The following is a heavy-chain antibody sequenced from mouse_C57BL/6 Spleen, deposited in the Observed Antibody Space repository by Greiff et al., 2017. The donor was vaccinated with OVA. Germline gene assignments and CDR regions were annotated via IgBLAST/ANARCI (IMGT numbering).Heavy chain of an antibody. CDR3: VTHGYDYWYFDV. V-gene: IGHV3-6*01. CDR1: GYSITSGYY. J-gene: IGHJ1*03. D-gene: IGHD2-2*01. Sequence: EVQVVESGPGLVKPSQSLSLTCSVTGYSITSGYYWNWIRQFPGNKLEWMGYISYDGSNNYNPSLKNRISITRDTSKNQFFLKLNSVTTEDTATYYCVTHGYDYWYFDVWGTGTTVTVSS. CDR2: ISYDGSN.